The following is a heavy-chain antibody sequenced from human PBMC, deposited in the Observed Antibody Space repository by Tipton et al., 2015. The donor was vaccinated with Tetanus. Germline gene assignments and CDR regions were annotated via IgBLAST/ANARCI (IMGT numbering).Heavy chain of an antibody. D-gene: IGHD1-26*01. CDR2: IYYSGTS. V-gene: IGHV4-31*03. CDR3: ARGLPREPWYFDY. J-gene: IGHJ4*02. Sequence: TLSLTCTVSGDSISSGPYSWSWLRQHPGKGLELIGYIYYSGTSYISPSLTRRVSIAVDTSRNQFSLNLTSVTAADTAVYYCARGLPREPWYFDYWGQGMQVIVSS. CDR1: GDSISSGPYS.